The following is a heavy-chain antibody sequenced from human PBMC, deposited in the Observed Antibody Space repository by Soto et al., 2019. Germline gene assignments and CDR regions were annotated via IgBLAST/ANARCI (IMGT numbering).Heavy chain of an antibody. CDR2: ISGSGGST. V-gene: IGHV3-23*01. CDR3: AKRPLKFAGSYFDY. D-gene: IGHD3-10*01. CDR1: GFTFTNYP. Sequence: EVQVLDSGGGLVQPGGSLRLSCAASGFTFTNYPMAWVRQAPAKGLEWVSTISGSGGSTFYAASAKGQFTISRDNSKNTVYLQMNSLRVEDTAVYYCAKRPLKFAGSYFDYWGQGTLVTVSS. J-gene: IGHJ4*02.